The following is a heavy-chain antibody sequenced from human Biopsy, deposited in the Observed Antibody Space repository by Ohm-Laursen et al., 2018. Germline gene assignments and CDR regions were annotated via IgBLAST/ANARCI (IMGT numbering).Heavy chain of an antibody. CDR2: IYYSGNT. Sequence: GTLSLTCTVSGGSISDSTYHWGWIRQSPGKGLEWIGNIYYSGNTDYSPPLKSRVTISVDTSNNQFSPKLRSVTAADTAVYYCARQVDFWSGYVDYWGQGTLVAVSS. CDR3: ARQVDFWSGYVDY. D-gene: IGHD3-3*01. J-gene: IGHJ4*02. CDR1: GGSISDSTYH. V-gene: IGHV4-39*01.